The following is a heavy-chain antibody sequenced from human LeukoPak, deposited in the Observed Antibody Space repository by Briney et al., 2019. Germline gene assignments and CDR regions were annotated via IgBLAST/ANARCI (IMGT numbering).Heavy chain of an antibody. CDR2: IYYSGST. V-gene: IGHV4-39*01. CDR1: GGSISSSSYY. D-gene: IGHD6-19*01. CDR3: ARHSSGWYDLEVGY. J-gene: IGHJ4*02. Sequence: SETLSLTCTVSGGSISSSSYYWGWIRQPRGKGLEWIGSIYYSGSTYYNPSLKSRVTISVDTSKNQFSLKLNSMTAADTAVYYCARHSSGWYDLEVGYWGQGTLVTVSS.